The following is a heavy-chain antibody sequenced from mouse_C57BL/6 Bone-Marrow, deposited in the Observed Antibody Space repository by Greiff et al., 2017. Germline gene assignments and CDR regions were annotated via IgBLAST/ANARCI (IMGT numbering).Heavy chain of an antibody. Sequence: EVHLVESGGGLVKPGGSLKLSCAASGFTFSSYAMSWVRQTPEKRLEWVATISDGGSYTYYPDNVKGRFTISRDNAKNNLYLQMSHLKSEDTAMYYCARDRVLLRFDYWGQGTTLTVSS. CDR1: GFTFSSYA. V-gene: IGHV5-4*01. CDR3: ARDRVLLRFDY. CDR2: ISDGGSYT. D-gene: IGHD1-1*01. J-gene: IGHJ2*01.